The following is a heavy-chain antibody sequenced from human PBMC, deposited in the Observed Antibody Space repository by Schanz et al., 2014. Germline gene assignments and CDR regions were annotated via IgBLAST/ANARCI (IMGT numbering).Heavy chain of an antibody. CDR1: GDTFRSYT. CDR2: IIPNTGIT. V-gene: IGHV1-69*02. D-gene: IGHD5-12*01. CDR3: ARTGYDPSLTH. J-gene: IGHJ4*02. Sequence: QVQLVQSGAEVKKPGSSVKVSCKASGDTFRSYTINWVRHAPGQGLEWMGRIIPNTGITNYAQKFQGRVTFTADKSTSTAFLEVYSLRSEDTAVYYCARTGYDPSLTHWGQGTLVTVSS.